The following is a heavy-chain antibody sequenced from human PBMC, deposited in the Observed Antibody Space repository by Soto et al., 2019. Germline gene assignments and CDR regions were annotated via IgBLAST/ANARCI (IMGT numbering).Heavy chain of an antibody. CDR1: GFTFSSYA. D-gene: IGHD3-10*01. CDR2: ISGSGGST. J-gene: IGHJ5*02. V-gene: IGHV3-23*01. Sequence: GGSLRLSCAASGFTFSSYAMSWVRQAPGKGLEWVSAISGSGGSTYYADSVKGRFTISRDNSKNTLYLQMNSLRAEDTAVYYCASTIWFGEYWWFDPWGQGTLVTVSS. CDR3: ASTIWFGEYWWFDP.